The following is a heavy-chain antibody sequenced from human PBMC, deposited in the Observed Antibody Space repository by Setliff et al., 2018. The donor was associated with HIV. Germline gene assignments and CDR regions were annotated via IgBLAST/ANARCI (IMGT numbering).Heavy chain of an antibody. CDR2: MNPNSGNT. V-gene: IGHV1-8*01. Sequence: ALVKVSCKASGYTFTSNDINWVRQATGQGLEWMGWMNPNSGNTGYAQKFQGRVTMTRDTSISTAYMELSSLRSDDTAVYYCARGARYSSGWYSSRYMDVWGQGTQVTVSS. J-gene: IGHJ1*01. CDR1: GYTFTSND. D-gene: IGHD6-19*01. CDR3: ARGARYSSGWYSSRYMDV.